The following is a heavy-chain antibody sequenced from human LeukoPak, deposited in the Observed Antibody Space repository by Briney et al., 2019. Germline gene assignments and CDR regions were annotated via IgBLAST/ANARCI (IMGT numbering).Heavy chain of an antibody. Sequence: ASVKVSCKASGGTFSSYAISWVRQAPGQGLEWMGWISAYNGNTNYAQKLQGRVTMTTDTSTSTAYMELRSLRSDDTAVYYCARVLAVADDSYGMDVWGQGTTVTVSS. CDR3: ARVLAVADDSYGMDV. J-gene: IGHJ6*02. D-gene: IGHD6-19*01. CDR1: GGTFSSYA. V-gene: IGHV1-18*01. CDR2: ISAYNGNT.